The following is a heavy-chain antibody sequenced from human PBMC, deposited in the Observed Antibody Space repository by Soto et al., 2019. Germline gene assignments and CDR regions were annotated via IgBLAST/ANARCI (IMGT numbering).Heavy chain of an antibody. V-gene: IGHV3-72*01. CDR1: GFAFSDHY. D-gene: IGHD2-21*02. CDR3: ASVPVVMTAIQGAYSDY. CDR2: SRNKRNSYIT. Sequence: GGSLGLSSAASGFAFSDHYMDGVRQAPGKGLEWVGRSRNKRNSYITEYAAAVKGRFTISRDDSKNSLYLQMKSPISADTAVYYCASVPVVMTAIQGAYSDYWGQGTLVTVSS. J-gene: IGHJ4*02.